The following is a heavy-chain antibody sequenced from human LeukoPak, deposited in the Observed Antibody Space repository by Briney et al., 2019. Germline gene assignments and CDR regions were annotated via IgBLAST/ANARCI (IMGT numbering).Heavy chain of an antibody. CDR1: GFNFNVYG. Sequence: GGSLRLSCEGSGFNFNVYGMDWVRQAPGKGLEWISYISGGSTGVFYAASVRGRLTISRDNAQRSLYLHMNSLTAEDTAIYYCVREKGGFGFVLWGRGTLVTVSS. CDR2: ISGGSTGV. CDR3: VREKGGFGFVL. J-gene: IGHJ2*01. D-gene: IGHD3-16*01. V-gene: IGHV3-48*04.